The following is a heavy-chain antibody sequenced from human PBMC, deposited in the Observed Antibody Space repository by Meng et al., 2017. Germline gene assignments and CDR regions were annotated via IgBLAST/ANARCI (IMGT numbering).Heavy chain of an antibody. V-gene: IGHV3-74*01. CDR2: ISGDGSIT. CDR3: LDEAPRSDY. D-gene: IGHD1-1*01. Sequence: VVSGGGLVQPGGSLSLSCAASGFTFNNYWMHWVRQVPGKGLVWVSRISGDGSITNYADSVKGRFTISRDNAKNTLYLQMNSLRPEDTAVYYCLDEAPRSDYWGQGSLVTVSS. CDR1: GFTFNNYW. J-gene: IGHJ4*02.